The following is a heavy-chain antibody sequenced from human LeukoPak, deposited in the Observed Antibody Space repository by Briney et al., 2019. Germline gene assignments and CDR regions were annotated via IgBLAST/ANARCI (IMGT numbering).Heavy chain of an antibody. Sequence: SVKVSCNASGGTFSSYAISWVRQAPGQGLEWMGGIIPIFGTANYAQKFQGRVTITADESTSTAYMELSSLRSEDTAVYYCARTGLDAFDIWGQGTMVTVSS. CDR1: GGTFSSYA. J-gene: IGHJ3*02. CDR2: IIPIFGTA. V-gene: IGHV1-69*01. CDR3: ARTGLDAFDI. D-gene: IGHD3-9*01.